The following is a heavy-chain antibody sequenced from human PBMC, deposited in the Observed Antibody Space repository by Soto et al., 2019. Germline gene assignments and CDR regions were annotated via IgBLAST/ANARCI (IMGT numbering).Heavy chain of an antibody. CDR3: ARQNSSGQQLEKNGY. CDR1: GGSISSSSYY. Sequence: QLQLQESGPGLVKPSETLSLTCTVSGGSISSSSYYWGWIRQPPGKGLEWIGSIYYSGSTYYNPSLQSRVTISADTAKMQSALTMSSLTAADTAVYYCARQNSSGQQLEKNGYWVQGTLVTVSS. V-gene: IGHV4-39*01. J-gene: IGHJ4*02. D-gene: IGHD6-13*01. CDR2: IYYSGST.